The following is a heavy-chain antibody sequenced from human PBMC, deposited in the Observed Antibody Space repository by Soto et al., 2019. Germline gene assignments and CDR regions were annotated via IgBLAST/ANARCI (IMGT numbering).Heavy chain of an antibody. J-gene: IGHJ4*02. CDR1: GGSVSSVSYY. V-gene: IGHV4-61*01. D-gene: IGHD5-12*01. CDR3: ARGAEWDIVATIYFAF. CDR2: IYYTGST. Sequence: SETLSLTCTVSGGSVSSVSYYWSWIRQPPGKGLEWIGYIYYTGSTNYNPSLKSRVTISVDTSKNQFSLKLSSVTAADTAVYYCARGAEWDIVATIYFAFWGQGTFVTVSS.